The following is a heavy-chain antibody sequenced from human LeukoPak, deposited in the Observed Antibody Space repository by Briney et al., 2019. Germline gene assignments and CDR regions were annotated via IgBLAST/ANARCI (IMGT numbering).Heavy chain of an antibody. J-gene: IGHJ3*02. CDR3: ARRVMGALDAFDI. V-gene: IGHV3-21*01. D-gene: IGHD2-8*01. CDR1: GFTFSSYS. CDR2: ISSSSSYI. Sequence: GGSLRLSCGASGFTFSSYSMNWVRQAPGKGLEWVSSISSSSSYIYYADSVQGRFTISRDNAKNSLYLQMNSLRAEDTAVYYCARRVMGALDAFDIWGQGTMVTVSS.